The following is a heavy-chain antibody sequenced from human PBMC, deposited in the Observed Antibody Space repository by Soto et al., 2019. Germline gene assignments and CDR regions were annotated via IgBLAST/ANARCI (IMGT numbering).Heavy chain of an antibody. CDR2: VSYDGSKQ. Sequence: GGSLRLSCAASGFTFNSYGIHWVRQAPGQGLEWVAGVSYDGSKQYHTDSVRGRFTISRDNAKNTLYLQMNSLRAEDTAVYYCARLKLLPYYDFWSGYYRSGMDVWGQGTTVTVSS. D-gene: IGHD3-3*01. V-gene: IGHV3-30*03. CDR1: GFTFNSYG. CDR3: ARLKLLPYYDFWSGYYRSGMDV. J-gene: IGHJ6*02.